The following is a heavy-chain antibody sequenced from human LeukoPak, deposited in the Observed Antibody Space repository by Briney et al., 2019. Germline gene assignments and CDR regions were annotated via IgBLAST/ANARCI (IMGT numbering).Heavy chain of an antibody. CDR2: TSAGGSST. J-gene: IGHJ5*02. CDR3: AKGGYCSSSSCYYGWFEP. CDR1: GFSFSSYA. Sequence: PGGSLRLSCAASGFSFSSYAMHWVRQAPGKGLEWVSTTSAGGSSTYYADSVEGRFTIPRDNSKNTFYLQTNSLRAEDTAAYYCAKGGYCSSSSCYYGWFEPWGQGTLVTVSS. D-gene: IGHD2-2*01. V-gene: IGHV3-23*01.